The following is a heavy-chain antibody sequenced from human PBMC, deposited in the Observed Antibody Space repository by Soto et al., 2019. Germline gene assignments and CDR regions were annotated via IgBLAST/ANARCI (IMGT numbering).Heavy chain of an antibody. CDR3: ARIKWGLDYYSGMDV. Sequence: GSSVKVSCKASGYTFTGYYMHWVRQAPGQGLEWMGWINPNSGGTNYAQKFQGWVTMTRDTSISTAYMELSRLRSDDTAVYYCARIKWGLDYYSGMDVWGQGTAVTVSS. D-gene: IGHD1-26*01. CDR2: INPNSGGT. CDR1: GYTFTGYY. V-gene: IGHV1-2*04. J-gene: IGHJ6*02.